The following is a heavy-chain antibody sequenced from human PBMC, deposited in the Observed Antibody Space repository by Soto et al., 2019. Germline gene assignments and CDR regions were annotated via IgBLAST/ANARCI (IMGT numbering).Heavy chain of an antibody. CDR2: ITSDTKTI. CDR1: GFTFSVYS. CDR3: ARSGEGHFDY. V-gene: IGHV3-48*02. J-gene: IGHJ4*02. D-gene: IGHD3-10*01. Sequence: EVQLVESGGDLVQREGSLRLSCVASGFTFSVYSMNWVRQAPGKGLEWFSYITSDTKTIKYADSVKGRFTISRDNAQNSVYLQMNSLRDEDTAVYYCARSGEGHFDYWGQGTVVTVSS.